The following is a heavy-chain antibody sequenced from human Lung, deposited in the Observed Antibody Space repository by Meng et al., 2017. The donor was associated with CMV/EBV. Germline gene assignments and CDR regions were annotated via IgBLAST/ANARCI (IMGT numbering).Heavy chain of an antibody. CDR1: GFPFSSYV. J-gene: IGHJ3*02. CDR2: ISFDGSNK. V-gene: IGHV3-30*04. Sequence: GESLKISCAASGFPFSSYVMHWVRQAPGKGLEWVAVISFDGSNKYYADSVKGRFTISRDISKNTLYLQMNSLRAEDTAVYYCARDALYSTSAAFDIWGQGXMVTVSS. CDR3: ARDALYSTSAAFDI. D-gene: IGHD6-6*01.